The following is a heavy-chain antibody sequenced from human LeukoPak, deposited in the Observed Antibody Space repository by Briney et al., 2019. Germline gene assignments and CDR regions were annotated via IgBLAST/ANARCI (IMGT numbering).Heavy chain of an antibody. J-gene: IGHJ4*02. V-gene: IGHV1-69*01. Sequence: SVKVSCKASGGTFSSYAISWVRQAPGQGLEWMGGIIPIFGTANYAQKFQGRDTITADESTSTAYMELSSLRSEDTAVYYCARDGLRGSGSYYYFDYWGQGTLVTVSS. CDR2: IIPIFGTA. CDR3: ARDGLRGSGSYYYFDY. D-gene: IGHD3-10*01. CDR1: GGTFSSYA.